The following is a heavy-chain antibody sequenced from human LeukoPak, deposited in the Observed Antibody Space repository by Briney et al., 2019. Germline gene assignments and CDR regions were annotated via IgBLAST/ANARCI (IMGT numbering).Heavy chain of an antibody. D-gene: IGHD3-10*01. Sequence: ASVKVSCKGSVYTFTGYYMHWVRQAPGQGLEWMGWFSAYNGNTNYAQKLQGRVTMTTDTSTSTAYMELRSLRSDDTAVYYCARKDVLLWFGELRVWGQGTLVTVSS. CDR2: FSAYNGNT. J-gene: IGHJ4*02. CDR1: VYTFTGYY. V-gene: IGHV1-18*04. CDR3: ARKDVLLWFGELRV.